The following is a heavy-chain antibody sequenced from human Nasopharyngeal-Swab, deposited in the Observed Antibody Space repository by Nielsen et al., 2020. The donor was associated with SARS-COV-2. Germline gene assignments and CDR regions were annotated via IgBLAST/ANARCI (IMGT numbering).Heavy chain of an antibody. D-gene: IGHD2-2*01. CDR2: ISYDGSSN. V-gene: IGHV3-30-3*01. Sequence: GGSLRLSCAASGFIFSTYAMHRVRQAPGKGLEWVALISYDGSSNYYAHSVKGRFTISRDNSKNTLYLQMNSLRAEDTAVYYCARDKVVVVPAAIYYYGMDVWGQGTTVTVSS. CDR1: GFIFSTYA. CDR3: ARDKVVVVPAAIYYYGMDV. J-gene: IGHJ6*02.